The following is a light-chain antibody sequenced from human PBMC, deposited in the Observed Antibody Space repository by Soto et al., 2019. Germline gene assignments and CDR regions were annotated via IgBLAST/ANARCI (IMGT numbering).Light chain of an antibody. CDR2: EAS. Sequence: DIQMTQSPSTLSVSVGDRVTITCRASHSMSRWVAWYQQKPGKAPELLIYEASSLKSGVPSRFSGSGSGTEFTLTISSLQPDDLASYYCQQYNIYPWTFGQETKVEIK. CDR3: QQYNIYPWT. V-gene: IGKV1-5*03. CDR1: HSMSRW. J-gene: IGKJ1*01.